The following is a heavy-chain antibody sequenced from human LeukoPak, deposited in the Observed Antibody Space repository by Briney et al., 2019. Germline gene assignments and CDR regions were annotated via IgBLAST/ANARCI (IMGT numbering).Heavy chain of an antibody. D-gene: IGHD3-16*02. J-gene: IGHJ4*02. Sequence: SETLSLTCDVSGGSITQTNYWPWVREPPRKGLEWIGAVNLHGGTNYNPSLLRRVAISVDTSANHFSLQMTSVTAADTAVYYCAREGGSYRPLDYSGQGNLVTVSS. CDR1: GGSITQTNY. CDR2: VNLHGGT. CDR3: AREGGSYRPLDY. V-gene: IGHV4-4*02.